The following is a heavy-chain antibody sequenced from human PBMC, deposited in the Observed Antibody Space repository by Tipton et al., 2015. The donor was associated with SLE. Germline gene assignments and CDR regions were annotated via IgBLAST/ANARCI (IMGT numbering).Heavy chain of an antibody. CDR3: ARMFGRPGTPSLDH. V-gene: IGHV1-18*01. CDR2: ISDHNGNR. J-gene: IGHJ4*02. D-gene: IGHD3-16*01. Sequence: QLVQSGAEVKKPGASVKVSCKASGYNFKNYGISWARQAPGQGLEWMGWISDHNGNRNYAQKFQGRVSMTTDTSTTTAFMELRSLRSDGTAVYYCARMFGRPGTPSLDHWGQGSLVTVSS. CDR1: GYNFKNYG.